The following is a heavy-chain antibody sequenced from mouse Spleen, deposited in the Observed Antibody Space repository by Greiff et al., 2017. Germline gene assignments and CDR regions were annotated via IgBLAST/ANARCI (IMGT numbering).Heavy chain of an antibody. CDR2: ISSGGSYT. V-gene: IGHV5-9-1*01. CDR3: ARQRLRAWFAY. J-gene: IGHJ3*01. Sequence: EVMLVESGGGLVKPGGSLKLSCAASGFTFSSYAMSWVRQTPEKRLEWVATISSGGSYTYYPDSVKGRFTISRDNAKNTLYLQMSSLRSEDTAMYYCARQRLRAWFAYWGQGTLVTVSA. CDR1: GFTFSSYA. D-gene: IGHD2-2*01.